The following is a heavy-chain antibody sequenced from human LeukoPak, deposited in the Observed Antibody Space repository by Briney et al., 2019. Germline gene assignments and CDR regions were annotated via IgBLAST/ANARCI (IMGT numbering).Heavy chain of an antibody. CDR2: ISGSSSYI. CDR1: GLTFSTYW. V-gene: IGHV3-21*01. CDR3: ARAKGIAVADL. D-gene: IGHD6-19*01. Sequence: GGSLRLSCAASGLTFSTYWMNWVRQAPGKGLEWVSSISGSSSYIYYVDSVQGRFTISRDNAKNSLYLQLNSLRAEDTALYYCARAKGIAVADLWGQGTLVTVSS. J-gene: IGHJ4*02.